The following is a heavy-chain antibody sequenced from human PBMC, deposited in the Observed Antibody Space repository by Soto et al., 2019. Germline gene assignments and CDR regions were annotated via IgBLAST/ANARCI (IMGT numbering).Heavy chain of an antibody. CDR1: GFTFSSYA. CDR2: ISGNGGST. V-gene: IGHV3-23*01. Sequence: GSLRLSCAASGFTFSSYAMSWVRQAPGRGLEWVSIISGNGGSTYYAAPVKGRFTISRDNTKNTLYLQMDSLTAEDTAVYYCAKGSEFSNSYTLDFDFWGQGALVTVSS. J-gene: IGHJ4*02. D-gene: IGHD6-6*01. CDR3: AKGSEFSNSYTLDFDF.